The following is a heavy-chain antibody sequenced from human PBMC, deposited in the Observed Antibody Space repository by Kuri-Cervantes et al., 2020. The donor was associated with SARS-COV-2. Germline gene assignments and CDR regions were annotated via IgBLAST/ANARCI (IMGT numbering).Heavy chain of an antibody. Sequence: GESLKISCAASGFTFSSYGMHWVRQAPGKGLEWVAVISYDGSNKYYADSVKGRFTISRDNSKNTLYLQMNSLRAEDTAVYYCAEGLSGVRSPFSFDYWGQGTLVTVSS. CDR3: AEGLSGVRSPFSFDY. CDR1: GFTFSSYG. D-gene: IGHD3-10*01. V-gene: IGHV3-30*18. J-gene: IGHJ4*02. CDR2: ISYDGSNK.